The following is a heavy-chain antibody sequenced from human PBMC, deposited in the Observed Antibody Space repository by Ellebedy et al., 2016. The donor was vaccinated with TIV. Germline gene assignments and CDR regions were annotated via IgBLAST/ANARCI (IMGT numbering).Heavy chain of an antibody. D-gene: IGHD4-11*01. CDR2: ININNGDT. V-gene: IGHV1-18*01. CDR1: GYTFTSYG. J-gene: IGHJ3*01. Sequence: ASVKVSXKASGYTFTSYGISWVRQAPEQGLEWMGWININNGDTKYGENFQGRVTMTTDTPTSTAYMELRSLRSDDAAVYYCARDTIYSDYANAFDFWGQGTMVTVSS. CDR3: ARDTIYSDYANAFDF.